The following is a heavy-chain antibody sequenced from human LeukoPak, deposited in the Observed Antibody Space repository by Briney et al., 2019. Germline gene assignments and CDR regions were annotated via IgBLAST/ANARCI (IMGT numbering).Heavy chain of an antibody. V-gene: IGHV3-74*01. J-gene: IGHJ4*02. D-gene: IGHD4-17*01. CDR3: ARDEYGDYVDY. Sequence: QPGGSLRLSCAASGVTFSSYWMHWVRQAPGQGLVWVSRINTDGRSTNYADSVKGRFTISRDNAKNTLHLQMNSLRAEDTALYYCARDEYGDYVDYWGQGTLVTVSS. CDR2: INTDGRST. CDR1: GVTFSSYW.